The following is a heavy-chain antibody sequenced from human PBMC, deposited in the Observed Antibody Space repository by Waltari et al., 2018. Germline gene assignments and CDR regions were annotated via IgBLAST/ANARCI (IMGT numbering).Heavy chain of an antibody. Sequence: QVQLQESGPGLVRPSQTLSPRCAVSGGSLSGGGYFWRWIRHLPGTGLEWIGYIYSNGNAHYSPSLRSRVTISVDTSKNQFSLKLRSVTAADTAVYYCARGIFGVGTDYWGQGTLVTVSS. V-gene: IGHV4-31*11. CDR1: GGSLSGGGYF. CDR3: ARGIFGVGTDY. D-gene: IGHD3-3*01. J-gene: IGHJ4*02. CDR2: IYSNGNA.